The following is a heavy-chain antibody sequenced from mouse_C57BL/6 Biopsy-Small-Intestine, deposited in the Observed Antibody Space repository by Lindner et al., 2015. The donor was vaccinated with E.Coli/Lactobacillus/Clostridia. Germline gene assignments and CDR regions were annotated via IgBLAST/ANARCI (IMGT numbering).Heavy chain of an antibody. CDR1: GYTFTGYW. Sequence: VQLQESGAELMKPGASVKLSCKATGYTFTGYWIEWVKQRPGHGLEWIGEINPSTGGSTYNQKFKAKATLTVDKSSSTAYMQLKSLTSEDSAVYYCSYGNYFWGQGTTLTVSS. D-gene: IGHD2-1*01. CDR2: INPSTGGS. V-gene: IGHV1-42*01. CDR3: SYGNYF. J-gene: IGHJ2*01.